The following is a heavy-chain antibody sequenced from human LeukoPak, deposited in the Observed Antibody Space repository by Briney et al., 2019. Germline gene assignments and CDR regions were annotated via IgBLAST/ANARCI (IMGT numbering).Heavy chain of an antibody. CDR2: IIWNSGSI. CDR1: GFTFNDYA. Sequence: LRLSCAASGFTFNDYAMHWVRQAPGKGLEWVSGIIWNSGSIGYADSVKGRFTISRDNAKNSLYLQMNSLRAEDTALYYCAKGSTPGIAAAGTFDYWGQGTLVTVSS. V-gene: IGHV3-9*01. CDR3: AKGSTPGIAAAGTFDY. D-gene: IGHD6-13*01. J-gene: IGHJ4*02.